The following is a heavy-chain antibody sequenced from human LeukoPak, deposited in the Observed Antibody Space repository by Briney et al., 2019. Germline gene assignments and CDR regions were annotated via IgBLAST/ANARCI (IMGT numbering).Heavy chain of an antibody. CDR2: ISAGGGST. V-gene: IGHV3-23*01. CDR3: AKSRPPDY. Sequence: QPGGSLRLSCAASGFTFNSYAMSWVRQHPGKVLEWVSGISAGGGSTYYADSVKGRFTISRDNFKNTLYLEMNRLRAEDTAVYYCAKSRPPDYWGQGTLVTVSS. J-gene: IGHJ4*02. CDR1: GFTFNSYA.